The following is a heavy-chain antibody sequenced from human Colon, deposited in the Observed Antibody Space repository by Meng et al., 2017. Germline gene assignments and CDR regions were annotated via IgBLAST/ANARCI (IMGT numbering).Heavy chain of an antibody. V-gene: IGHV3-23*01. CDR2: ISGSGGNT. Sequence: GGSLRLSCVVSRFTLSKSAWSWVRQAPGKGLEWVASISGSGGNTYYADSVKGRFTISRDHSKNTVYLEMNSLRVDDTAVYHCAKSPTVRFYDLVIDYWGQGTLVTVSS. CDR3: AKSPTVRFYDLVIDY. D-gene: IGHD4-11*01. J-gene: IGHJ4*02. CDR1: RFTLSKSA.